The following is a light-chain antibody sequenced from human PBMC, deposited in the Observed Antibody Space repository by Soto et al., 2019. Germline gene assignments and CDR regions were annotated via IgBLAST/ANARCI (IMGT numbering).Light chain of an antibody. V-gene: IGKV1-39*01. Sequence: DIQMPQSPSSLSASVGDRVTITCRASQSISSYLKWYQQKPGKAPTLLIYAASRLQSGVPSRFSGSGSGTDFTFTISSLQPEDVANYYCQQSYSTLSLTFGGGTKVEIK. CDR3: QQSYSTLSLT. J-gene: IGKJ4*01. CDR2: AAS. CDR1: QSISSY.